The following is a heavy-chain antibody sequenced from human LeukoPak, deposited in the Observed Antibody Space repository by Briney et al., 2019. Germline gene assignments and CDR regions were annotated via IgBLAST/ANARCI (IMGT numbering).Heavy chain of an antibody. J-gene: IGHJ4*02. V-gene: IGHV4-59*01. CDR2: RHYSGSF. Sequence: SETLSLTCTVSGGSISSDYWSWIRQPPGKGLEWIGFRHYSGSFNYSPSLKSRAIISLDTSKNQFSLRLSSVTAADTAVYYCAMRYYRGDYWGQGTLVTVSS. CDR3: AMRYYRGDY. CDR1: GGSISSDY. D-gene: IGHD1-26*01.